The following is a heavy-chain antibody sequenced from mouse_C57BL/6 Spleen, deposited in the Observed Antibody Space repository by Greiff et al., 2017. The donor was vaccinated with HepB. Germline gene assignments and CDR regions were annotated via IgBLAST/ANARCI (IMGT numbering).Heavy chain of an antibody. CDR2: ISSGSSTI. V-gene: IGHV5-17*01. Sequence: DVMLVESGGGLVKPGGSLKLSCAASGFTFSDYGMHWVRQAPEKGLEWVAYISSGSSTIYYAATVKGRFTLSRDNAKNTLFLQMTRLRSEDTASDYCARWELQAMDYWGQGTSVTVSS. J-gene: IGHJ4*01. D-gene: IGHD1-1*02. CDR3: ARWELQAMDY. CDR1: GFTFSDYG.